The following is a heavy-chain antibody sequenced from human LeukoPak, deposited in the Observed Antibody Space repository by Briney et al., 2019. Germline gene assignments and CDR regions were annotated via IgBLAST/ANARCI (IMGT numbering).Heavy chain of an antibody. Sequence: GGSLRLSCAASGFTFSSYSMNWVRQAPGKGLEWVSYITFSSSIIYYADSVKGRFTISRDNSRNRLYLQMNTLRPEDTAVYYCAKALGNSGYYYAFDYWGQGTLVTVSS. J-gene: IGHJ4*02. V-gene: IGHV3-48*01. CDR2: ITFSSSII. CDR1: GFTFSSYS. CDR3: AKALGNSGYYYAFDY. D-gene: IGHD3-22*01.